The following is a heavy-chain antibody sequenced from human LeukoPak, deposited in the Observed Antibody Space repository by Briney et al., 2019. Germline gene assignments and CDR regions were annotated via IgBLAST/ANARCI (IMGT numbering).Heavy chain of an antibody. Sequence: ASVKVSCKASGYTFTSYAMNWVRQAPGQGLEWMGWINTNTGNPTYAQGFTGRFVFSLDTSVSTAYLQVSSLKAEDTAVYYCARVVVVGATKTFDYWGQGTLVTVSS. J-gene: IGHJ4*02. D-gene: IGHD1-26*01. CDR2: INTNTGNP. CDR1: GYTFTSYA. CDR3: ARVVVVGATKTFDY. V-gene: IGHV7-4-1*02.